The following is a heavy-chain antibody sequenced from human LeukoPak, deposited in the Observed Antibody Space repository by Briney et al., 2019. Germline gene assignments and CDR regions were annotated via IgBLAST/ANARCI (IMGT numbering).Heavy chain of an antibody. D-gene: IGHD3-10*01. Sequence: GGSLRLSCAASGFTFGSYAMTWVRQAPGKGLEWVSTITGSGGSTYNADSVKGRFTISRDNPKNTLNLQMNSLRAEDAAVYYCAKMAEDYYYGAGRHFDHWGQGSRVIVSS. CDR2: ITGSGGST. CDR3: AKMAEDYYYGAGRHFDH. J-gene: IGHJ4*02. V-gene: IGHV3-23*01. CDR1: GFTFGSYA.